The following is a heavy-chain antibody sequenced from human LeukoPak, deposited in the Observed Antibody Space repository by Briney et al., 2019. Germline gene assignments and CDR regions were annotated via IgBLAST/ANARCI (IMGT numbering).Heavy chain of an antibody. V-gene: IGHV4-30-2*01. CDR3: ARIITIFGVVAPDALDI. Sequence: SETLSLTCAVSGGSISSGGYSWSWIRQPPGKGLEWIGYIYHSGSTYYNPSLKSRVTISVDRSKNQFSLKLSSVTAADTAVYYCARIITIFGVVAPDALDIWGQGTMVTVSS. CDR2: IYHSGST. J-gene: IGHJ3*02. CDR1: GGSISSGGYS. D-gene: IGHD3-3*01.